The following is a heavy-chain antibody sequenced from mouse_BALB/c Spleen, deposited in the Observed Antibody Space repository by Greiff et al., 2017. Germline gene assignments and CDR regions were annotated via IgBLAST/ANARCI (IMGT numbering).Heavy chain of an antibody. J-gene: IGHJ3*01. D-gene: IGHD3-2*01. Sequence: VQLKESGPELVKPGASMKISCKASGYSFTGYTMNWVKQSHGKNLEWIGLINPYNGGTSYNQKFKGKATLTVDKSSSTAYMELLSLTSEDSAVYYCARDIDSSGYSFAYWGQGTLVTVSA. CDR1: GYSFTGYT. CDR3: ARDIDSSGYSFAY. CDR2: INPYNGGT. V-gene: IGHV1-18*01.